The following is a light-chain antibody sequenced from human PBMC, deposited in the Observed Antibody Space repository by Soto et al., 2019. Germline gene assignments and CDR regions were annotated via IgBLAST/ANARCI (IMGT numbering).Light chain of an antibody. Sequence: QSALTQPASVSGSPGQSITISCTGTSSDIGGSNSVSWYQQHPGKAPKLMISEVSNRPSGVSNRFSGSKSGNTASLTISGLQAEDEADYYCSSSKSGSTPFVFGAGTKVTVL. V-gene: IGLV2-14*01. CDR3: SSSKSGSTPFV. CDR2: EVS. J-gene: IGLJ1*01. CDR1: SSDIGGSNS.